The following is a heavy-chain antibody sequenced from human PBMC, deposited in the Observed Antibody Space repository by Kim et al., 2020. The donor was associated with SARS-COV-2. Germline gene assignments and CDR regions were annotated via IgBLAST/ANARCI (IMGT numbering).Heavy chain of an antibody. CDR1: GFTFSSYG. D-gene: IGHD1-26*01. Sequence: GGSLRLSCAASGFTFSSYGMHWVRQAPVKGLEWVAVISYDGSNKYYADSVKGRFTISRDNSKNTLYLQMNSLRAEDTAVYYCAKFAWEEYLFDYWGQGTLVTVSS. J-gene: IGHJ4*02. CDR3: AKFAWEEYLFDY. CDR2: ISYDGSNK. V-gene: IGHV3-30*18.